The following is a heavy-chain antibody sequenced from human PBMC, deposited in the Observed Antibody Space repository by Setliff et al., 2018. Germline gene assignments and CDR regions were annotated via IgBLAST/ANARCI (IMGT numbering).Heavy chain of an antibody. D-gene: IGHD3-3*01. CDR1: GGSISSSSYY. CDR3: ARDRITIFGVVIPFDY. Sequence: ETLSLTCTVSGGSISSSSYYWGWIRQPPGKGLEWIGSIYYSGSTYYNPSLKSRVTISVDTSKNQFSLKLSSVTAADTAVYYCARDRITIFGVVIPFDYWGQGTLVTVSS. V-gene: IGHV4-39*07. J-gene: IGHJ4*02. CDR2: IYYSGST.